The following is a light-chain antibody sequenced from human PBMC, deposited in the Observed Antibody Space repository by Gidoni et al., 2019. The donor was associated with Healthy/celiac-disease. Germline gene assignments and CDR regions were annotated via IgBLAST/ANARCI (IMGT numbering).Light chain of an antibody. V-gene: IGLV2-14*03. Sequence: QSALPQPASVSGSPGQSITISCTGTSSDVGGYNYVSWYQQHPGKAPKLMIYDVSNRPSGVSNRFSGAKSGNKASLTISGLQAEDEADYYCSSYTSSSTWVFGGGTKLTVL. J-gene: IGLJ3*02. CDR2: DVS. CDR3: SSYTSSSTWV. CDR1: SSDVGGYNY.